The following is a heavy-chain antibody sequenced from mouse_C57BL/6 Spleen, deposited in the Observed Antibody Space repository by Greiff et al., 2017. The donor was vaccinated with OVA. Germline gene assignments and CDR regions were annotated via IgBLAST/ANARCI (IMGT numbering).Heavy chain of an antibody. Sequence: EVQRVESGPELVKPGASVKISCKASGYSFTAYNMNWVKQSNGKSLEWIGVFNPNYDTTRYNQKFKGKATLTVEQSSSTAYMQLNSLTSEDSEVYYCARRGSTGFDYWGQGTTLTVSS. CDR3: ARRGSTGFDY. CDR1: GYSFTAYN. CDR2: FNPNYDTT. V-gene: IGHV1-39*01. D-gene: IGHD5-1*01. J-gene: IGHJ2*01.